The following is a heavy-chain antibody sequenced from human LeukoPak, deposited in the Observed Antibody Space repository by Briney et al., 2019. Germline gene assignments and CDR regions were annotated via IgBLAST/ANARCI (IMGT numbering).Heavy chain of an antibody. CDR1: RFTFSSYW. CDR3: ARGRLLDY. Sequence: GGSLRLSCAASRFTFSSYWMSWVRQAPGKGLEWVANIKQDGSEKYYVDSVKGRFTISRDNAKNSLYLQMNSLRAEDTAVYYCARGRLLDYWGQGTLVTVSS. J-gene: IGHJ4*02. CDR2: IKQDGSEK. D-gene: IGHD2-15*01. V-gene: IGHV3-7*01.